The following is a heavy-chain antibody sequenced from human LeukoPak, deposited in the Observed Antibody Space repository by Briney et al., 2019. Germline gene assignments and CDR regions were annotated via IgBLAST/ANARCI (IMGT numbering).Heavy chain of an antibody. V-gene: IGHV4-59*08. Sequence: SETLSLTFTVSGGSIGTYYWSWIRPSPGKGLEWIGYIYVTGTRYNPYLQSRVTISVDRSRNQFFLKMSSVTAADTAVYYCARHIGGGIEDMDVWGKGTKVIVSS. CDR2: IYVTGT. CDR3: ARHIGGGIEDMDV. D-gene: IGHD3-16*02. CDR1: GGSIGTYY. J-gene: IGHJ6*03.